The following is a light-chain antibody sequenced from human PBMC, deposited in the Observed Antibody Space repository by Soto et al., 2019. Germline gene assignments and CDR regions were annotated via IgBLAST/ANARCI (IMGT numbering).Light chain of an antibody. CDR2: AAS. CDR3: QQTYSTPPT. CDR1: ENVDRY. Sequence: DIQVTQSPSSLSSSVGDRVTITCRASENVDRYVNWCQQIPGRAPSLLISAASTLQSGVPSRFRGSGSVTSFTLTIDSLQPEDFAVYYCQQTYSTPPTFGQGTKVEVK. V-gene: IGKV1-39*01. J-gene: IGKJ1*01.